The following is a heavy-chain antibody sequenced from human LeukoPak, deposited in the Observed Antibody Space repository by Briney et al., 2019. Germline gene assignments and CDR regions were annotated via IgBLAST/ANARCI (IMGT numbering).Heavy chain of an antibody. CDR3: ATIKRGDIYGYFDF. J-gene: IGHJ4*02. Sequence: SETLSLTCTGSGGSISSHYWSWLRQPPGKGLEWIAYLYDSVRTKDNPSLKGRVTLSADTSKNQHSLRLSSVTAADTAVYYCATIKRGDIYGYFDFWGQGILVTVSS. V-gene: IGHV4-59*11. CDR2: LYDSVRT. D-gene: IGHD5-18*01. CDR1: GGSISSHY.